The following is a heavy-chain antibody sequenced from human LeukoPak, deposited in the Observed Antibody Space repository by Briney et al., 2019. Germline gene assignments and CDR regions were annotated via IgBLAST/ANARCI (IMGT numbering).Heavy chain of an antibody. CDR2: IRYDGSNK. Sequence: GGSLRLSCAASGFAFSSHGMHWVRQAPGKGLEWVAFIRYDGSNKYYADSVKGRFTISRDNSKNTLYLQMNSLRAEDTAVYYCAKDKSEYDFWSGYSPIDYWGQGTLVTVSS. J-gene: IGHJ4*02. D-gene: IGHD3-3*01. V-gene: IGHV3-30*02. CDR1: GFAFSSHG. CDR3: AKDKSEYDFWSGYSPIDY.